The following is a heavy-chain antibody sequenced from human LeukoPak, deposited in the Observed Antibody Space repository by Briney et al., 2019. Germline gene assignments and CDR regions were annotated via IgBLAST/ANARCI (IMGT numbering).Heavy chain of an antibody. D-gene: IGHD3-22*01. V-gene: IGHV1-46*01. CDR1: GYTFTSYY. J-gene: IGHJ4*02. CDR3: ARGGLWDYYDSSGYYAY. Sequence: ASVKVSCKASGYTFTSYYMHWVRQAPGQGLEWMGIINPSGGSTSYAQKFQGRVTMTRDTSTSTVYMELSGLRSEDTAVYYCARGGLWDYYDSSGYYAYWGQGTLVTVSS. CDR2: INPSGGST.